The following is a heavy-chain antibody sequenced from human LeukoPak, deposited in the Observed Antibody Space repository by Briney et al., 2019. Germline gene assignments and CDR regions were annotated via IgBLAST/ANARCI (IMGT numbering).Heavy chain of an antibody. Sequence: GESLRLSCAASGFTFNTYSMNWVRQAPGKGLEWVSYISGSSTSIYYADSVKGRFTISRDNAKNSVFLQMNSLRDEDTAVYYCARDQFYAFDIWGQGTMVTVSS. J-gene: IGHJ3*02. CDR3: ARDQFYAFDI. CDR1: GFTFNTYS. CDR2: ISGSSTSI. V-gene: IGHV3-48*02.